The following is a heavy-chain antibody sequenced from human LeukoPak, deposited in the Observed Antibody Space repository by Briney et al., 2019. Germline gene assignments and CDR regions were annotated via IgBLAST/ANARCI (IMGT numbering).Heavy chain of an antibody. V-gene: IGHV1-2*02. CDR2: INPNSGTT. J-gene: IGHJ5*02. CDR1: GYTFTAYY. Sequence: ASVKVSCKATGYTFTAYYMQWVRQAPGQGLEWMGWINPNSGTTNCAQKFQGRVTMTRDTSISTAYMELNRLRSDDTAIYYCASIAVRRDLRPPVPWGQGTLVTVSS. D-gene: IGHD6-6*01. CDR3: ASIAVRRDLRPPVP.